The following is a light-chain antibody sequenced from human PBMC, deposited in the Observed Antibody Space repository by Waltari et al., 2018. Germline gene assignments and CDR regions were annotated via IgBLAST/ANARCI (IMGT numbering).Light chain of an antibody. Sequence: SYVLTQPPSVSVAPGKTARITWGGNTIGSKSVHWYQQKPGQAPVLVIYYDSDRPSGIPERFSGSNSGNTATLTISRVEAGDEADYYCQVWDSSSDHPWVFGGGTKLTVL. CDR2: YDS. V-gene: IGLV3-21*04. CDR1: TIGSKS. J-gene: IGLJ3*02. CDR3: QVWDSSSDHPWV.